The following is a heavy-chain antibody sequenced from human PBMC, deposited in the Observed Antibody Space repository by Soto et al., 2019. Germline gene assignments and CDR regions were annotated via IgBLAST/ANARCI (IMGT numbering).Heavy chain of an antibody. V-gene: IGHV3-53*01. CDR3: ARENYSSGWYVFYY. J-gene: IGHJ4*02. Sequence: GGSLRLSCAASGFTVSSNYMSWVRQAPGKGLEWVSVIYSGGSTYYADSVKGRFTISRDNPKNTLYLQMNSLRAEDTAVYYCARENYSSGWYVFYYWGQGTLVTVSS. CDR2: IYSGGST. D-gene: IGHD6-19*01. CDR1: GFTVSSNY.